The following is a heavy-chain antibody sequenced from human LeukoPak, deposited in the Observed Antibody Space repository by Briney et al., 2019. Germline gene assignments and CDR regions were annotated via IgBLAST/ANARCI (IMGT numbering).Heavy chain of an antibody. D-gene: IGHD3-22*01. CDR2: IKKDGSEE. CDR1: GFTFDSYW. CDR3: ARAVSSGYYNLYFDY. Sequence: GGSLRLSCAASGFTFDSYWMNWVRQAPGKGLEWVANIKKDGSEEFYVDSVKGRFTISRDNAKNSLYLQMNSLRAEDTAVYYCARAVSSGYYNLYFDYWGQGTLVTVSS. J-gene: IGHJ4*02. V-gene: IGHV3-7*04.